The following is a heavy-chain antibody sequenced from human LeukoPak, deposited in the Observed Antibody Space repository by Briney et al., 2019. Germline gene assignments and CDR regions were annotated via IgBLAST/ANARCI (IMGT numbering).Heavy chain of an antibody. CDR3: TKGYYEPFDS. D-gene: IGHD3-16*01. CDR1: GASVSSLH. J-gene: IGHJ4*02. V-gene: IGHV4-59*02. CDR2: IYSPGTT. Sequence: PSETLSLTCSVSGASVSSLHWNWIRQSPGKGLEWIGNIYSPGTTKYNPSLKSRVTLSLDTSKNQFSLRLTSVTAADTAVYFCTKGYYEPFDSRGQGILVTVSS.